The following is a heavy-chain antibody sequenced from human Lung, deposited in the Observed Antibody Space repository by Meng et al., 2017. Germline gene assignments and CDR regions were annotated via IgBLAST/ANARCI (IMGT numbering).Heavy chain of an antibody. Sequence: HLHDRCLGLFTPSDTLPLTSCVSGWCFSDYYWSWIRQPPGKGLECIGEINHSGSTNYNPSLESRATISVDTSQNNLSLKLSSVTAADSAVYYCARGPTTMAHDFDYWGQGTLVTVSS. J-gene: IGHJ4*02. V-gene: IGHV4-34*01. CDR3: ARGPTTMAHDFDY. CDR2: INHSGST. D-gene: IGHD4-11*01. CDR1: GWCFSDYY.